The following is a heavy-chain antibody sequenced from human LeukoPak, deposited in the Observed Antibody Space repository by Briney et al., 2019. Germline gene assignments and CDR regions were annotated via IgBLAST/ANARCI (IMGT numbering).Heavy chain of an antibody. Sequence: GASVKVSCKASGGTFSSYAISWVRQAPGQGLEWMGGIIPIFGTANYAQKFQGRVAMTTDTSTSTAYMELRSLRSDDTAVYYCARQSMTGNERGDDAFDIWGQGTMVTVSS. V-gene: IGHV1-69*05. J-gene: IGHJ3*02. CDR1: GGTFSSYA. CDR2: IIPIFGTA. D-gene: IGHD3-9*01. CDR3: ARQSMTGNERGDDAFDI.